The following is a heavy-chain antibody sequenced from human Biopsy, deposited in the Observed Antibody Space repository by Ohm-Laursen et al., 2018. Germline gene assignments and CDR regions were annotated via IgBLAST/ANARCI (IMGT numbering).Heavy chain of an antibody. V-gene: IGHV1-69*10. CDR1: GGTFSNYA. CDR3: ATPFQYYDSWGGYPPFDH. Sequence: ASVKVSCKASGGTFSNYAISWVRQAPGEGLEWMGGIIAVSGLVNYAPKFQGRVSITADKSTTTAYMEPSNLKSEDTAVYYCATPFQYYDSWGGYPPFDHWGQGTLVTVSS. CDR2: IIAVSGLV. D-gene: IGHD3-3*01. J-gene: IGHJ4*02.